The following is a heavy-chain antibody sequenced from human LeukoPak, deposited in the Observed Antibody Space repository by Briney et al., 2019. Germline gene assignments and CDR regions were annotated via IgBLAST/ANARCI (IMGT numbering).Heavy chain of an antibody. D-gene: IGHD6-19*01. Sequence: PGGSLRLSCEASGFTFGSYAMYWVRQAPGKGLEWVAGIFGSGGSAHYADSAKGRFTISRDNSKNTVYLQINSPRAEDTAVYYCGKTTTGYSSGQKPAWPVDYWGQGTLVTVSS. CDR3: GKTTTGYSSGQKPAWPVDY. CDR2: IFGSGGSA. J-gene: IGHJ4*02. V-gene: IGHV3-23*01. CDR1: GFTFGSYA.